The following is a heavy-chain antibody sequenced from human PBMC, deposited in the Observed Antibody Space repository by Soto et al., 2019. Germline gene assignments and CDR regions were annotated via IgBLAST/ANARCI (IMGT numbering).Heavy chain of an antibody. Sequence: QVQLVQSGAAVKKPGSSVKVSCKSSGGTFSSYAISWVRQAPGQGLEWMGGIIPIFGTANYAQKFQGRVTITADKSTSTAYMELSSLRSEDTAVYYCAREGGDGQQLVYAEGGWFDPWGQGTLVTVSS. CDR1: GGTFSSYA. CDR2: IIPIFGTA. J-gene: IGHJ5*02. D-gene: IGHD6-13*01. V-gene: IGHV1-69*06. CDR3: AREGGDGQQLVYAEGGWFDP.